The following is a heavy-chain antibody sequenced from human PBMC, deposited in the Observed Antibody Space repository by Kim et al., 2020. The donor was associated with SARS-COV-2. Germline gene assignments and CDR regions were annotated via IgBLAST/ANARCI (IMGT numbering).Heavy chain of an antibody. CDR3: ARGGFGEENGMDV. V-gene: IGHV3-33*05. D-gene: IGHD3-10*01. CDR2: ISYDGSNK. J-gene: IGHJ6*02. CDR1: GFTFSSYG. Sequence: GGSLRLSCAASGFTFSSYGMHWVRQAPGKGLEWVAVISYDGSNKYYADSVKGRFTISRDNSKNTLYLQMNSLRAEDTAVYYCARGGFGEENGMDVWGQGTTVTVSS.